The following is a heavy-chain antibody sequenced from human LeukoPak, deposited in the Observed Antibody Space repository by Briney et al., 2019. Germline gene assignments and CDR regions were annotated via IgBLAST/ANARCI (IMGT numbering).Heavy chain of an antibody. V-gene: IGHV3-30*18. Sequence: GGSLRLSCAASGFTFSSYGMHWIRQAPGKGLEWLAVISYDGSNKYYADSVKGRFTISRDNSKNTLYLQMNSLRAEDTAVFYCAKTAHCSGGSCPYQYYYGMDVWGQGTTVTVSS. CDR1: GFTFSSYG. J-gene: IGHJ6*02. D-gene: IGHD2-15*01. CDR2: ISYDGSNK. CDR3: AKTAHCSGGSCPYQYYYGMDV.